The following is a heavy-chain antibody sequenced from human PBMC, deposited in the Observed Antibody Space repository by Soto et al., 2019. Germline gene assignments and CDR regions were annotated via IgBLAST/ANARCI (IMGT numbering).Heavy chain of an antibody. J-gene: IGHJ4*02. D-gene: IGHD2-15*01. CDR1: GGSISSGGYY. CDR2: IYYSGST. V-gene: IGHV4-31*03. Sequence: SETLSLTCTVSGGSISSGGYYWSWIRQHPGKGLEWIGYIYYSGSTYYNPSLKSRVTISVDTSKNQFSLKLSSVTAADTAVYYCAREPRWAWSGGSCYSDYWGQGTLVTVSS. CDR3: AREPRWAWSGGSCYSDY.